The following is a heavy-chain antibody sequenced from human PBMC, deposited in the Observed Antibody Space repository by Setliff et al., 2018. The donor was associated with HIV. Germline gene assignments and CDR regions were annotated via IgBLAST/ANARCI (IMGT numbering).Heavy chain of an antibody. CDR1: GGSIISRDYY. CDR3: ARRGDGYILDY. J-gene: IGHJ4*02. V-gene: IGHV4-39*01. CDR2: IHYSGST. Sequence: SETLSLTCTISGGSIISRDYYWGWIRQPPGKGLQWIGSIHYSGSTYYQPSLRSRVSISVDTAKNQFSLNLKSVTAADTAVYYCARRGDGYILDYWGRGTLVTVSS. D-gene: IGHD5-12*01.